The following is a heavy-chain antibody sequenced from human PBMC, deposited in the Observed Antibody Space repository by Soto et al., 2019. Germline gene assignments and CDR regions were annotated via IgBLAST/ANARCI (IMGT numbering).Heavy chain of an antibody. J-gene: IGHJ6*02. Sequence: QVQLVQSGAEVKKPGSSVKVSCMASGGTFSSYAITWVRQAPGQGLEWMGGIIPIFGTADYAQKFQGRVTITADESTSTAYMELSSLRSEDTAVYYCASPVATVYYYYGMDVWGQGTTVTVSS. CDR3: ASPVATVYYYYGMDV. D-gene: IGHD2-21*02. CDR2: IIPIFGTA. V-gene: IGHV1-69*12. CDR1: GGTFSSYA.